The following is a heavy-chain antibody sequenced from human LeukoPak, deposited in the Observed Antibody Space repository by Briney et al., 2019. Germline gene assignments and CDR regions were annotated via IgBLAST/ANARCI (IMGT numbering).Heavy chain of an antibody. V-gene: IGHV4-34*01. CDR1: GGSFSGYY. D-gene: IGHD5-18*01. J-gene: IGHJ6*02. CDR2: INHSGST. CDR3: ARVDTAMVSESLRYYYRMDV. Sequence: SETLSLTCAVYGGSFSGYYWSWIRQPPGKGLEWIGEINHSGSTNYNPSLKSRVTISVDTSKNQFSLKLSSVTAADTAVYYCARVDTAMVSESLRYYYRMDVWGQGTTVTVSS.